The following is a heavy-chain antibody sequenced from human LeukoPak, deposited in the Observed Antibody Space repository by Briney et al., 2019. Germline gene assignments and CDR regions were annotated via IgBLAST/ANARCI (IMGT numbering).Heavy chain of an antibody. D-gene: IGHD4-17*01. V-gene: IGHV3-74*01. Sequence: PGGSLRLSCAASGFTFSSHWMHWVRQAPGKGLVWVSRINSDGSITTYADSAQGRFAISRDNAKNTLYVQMNSLRAEDTAVYYCARALSDYDFDYWGQGTLVTVSS. CDR1: GFTFSSHW. CDR3: ARALSDYDFDY. J-gene: IGHJ4*02. CDR2: INSDGSIT.